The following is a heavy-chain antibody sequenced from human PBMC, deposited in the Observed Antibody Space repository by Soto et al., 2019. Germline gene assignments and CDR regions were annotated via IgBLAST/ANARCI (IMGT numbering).Heavy chain of an antibody. Sequence: LVQSGPDVKKPGTSVKVSCKTSGFTFGSSAVQWVRQVRGQRLEWIGWIVVASGYSNVAQKFQDRVSLTWDLSTNTAFMELRSLTSEDSVMYYCAADVIGVAGDFDHWGQGTLVSVSS. V-gene: IGHV1-58*01. J-gene: IGHJ4*02. CDR3: AADVIGVAGDFDH. CDR1: GFTFGSSA. D-gene: IGHD6-19*01. CDR2: IVVASGYS.